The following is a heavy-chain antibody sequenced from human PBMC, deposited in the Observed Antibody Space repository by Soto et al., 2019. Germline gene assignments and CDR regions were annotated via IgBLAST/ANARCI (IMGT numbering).Heavy chain of an antibody. CDR1: GYSFTSYW. V-gene: IGHV5-51*01. CDR3: ARHGCGGDCYISPYYYYGMDV. J-gene: IGHJ6*02. Sequence: GESLKISCKGSGYSFTSYWIGWVRQMPGKGLEWMGIIYPGDSDTRYSPSFQGQVTISADKSISTAYLQWSSLKASDNAMYYCARHGCGGDCYISPYYYYGMDVWGQGTTVTVS. CDR2: IYPGDSDT. D-gene: IGHD2-21*02.